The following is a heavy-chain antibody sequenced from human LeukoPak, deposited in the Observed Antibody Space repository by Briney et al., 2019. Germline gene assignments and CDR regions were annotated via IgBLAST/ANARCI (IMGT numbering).Heavy chain of an antibody. CDR1: GFTFSSYA. Sequence: GGSLRLSCAASGFTFSSYAMTYVRQAPGKGLEWVSSISGTSGSTYYAESVKGRFTISGDNSKHTLYLQMNSLRADDTAVYYCAKIPHYDFWSGYYYFDYWGQGTLVTVSS. CDR2: ISGTSGST. V-gene: IGHV3-23*01. J-gene: IGHJ4*02. CDR3: AKIPHYDFWSGYYYFDY. D-gene: IGHD3-3*01.